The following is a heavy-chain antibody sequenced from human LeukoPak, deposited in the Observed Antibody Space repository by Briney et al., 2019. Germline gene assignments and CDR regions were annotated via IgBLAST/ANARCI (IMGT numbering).Heavy chain of an antibody. J-gene: IGHJ3*02. CDR2: IYSGGST. Sequence: GGSLRLSCAASGFTVSSNYMSWVRQAPGKGLEWVSVIYSGGSTYYADSVKGRFTISRDNSKNTLYLQMNSLRAEDTAVYYCASWGSDSSAYHGSFDIWGQGTMVTVSS. D-gene: IGHD3-22*01. V-gene: IGHV3-66*01. CDR1: GFTVSSNY. CDR3: ASWGSDSSAYHGSFDI.